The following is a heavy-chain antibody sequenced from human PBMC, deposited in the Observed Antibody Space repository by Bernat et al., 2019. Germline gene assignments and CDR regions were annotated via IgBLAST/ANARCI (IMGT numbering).Heavy chain of an antibody. CDR2: ISYDGSNK. J-gene: IGHJ6*03. V-gene: IGHV3-30*01. D-gene: IGHD2-2*01. Sequence: QVQLVESGGGLVQPGRSLRLSCAASGFTFSSYAMHWVRQAPGKGLEWVAVISYDGSNKYYADSVKGRFTISRDNSKNTLYLQMNSLRAEDTAVYYCAREGSIVVVPAAIFYYYMDVWGKGTTVTVSS. CDR1: GFTFSSYA. CDR3: AREGSIVVVPAAIFYYYMDV.